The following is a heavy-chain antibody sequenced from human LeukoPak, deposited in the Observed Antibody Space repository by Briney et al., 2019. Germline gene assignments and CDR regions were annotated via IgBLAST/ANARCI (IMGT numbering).Heavy chain of an antibody. CDR1: GYTFTGYY. V-gene: IGHV1-2*04. D-gene: IGHD3-10*01. Sequence: ASVKVSCKASGYTFTGYYMHWVRQAPGQGLEWMGWINPNGGGTNYAQKFQGWVTMTRDTSISTAYMELSRLRSDDTAVYYCARGHYYGSGSYPEYNWFDPWGQGTLVTVSS. CDR3: ARGHYYGSGSYPEYNWFDP. CDR2: INPNGGGT. J-gene: IGHJ5*02.